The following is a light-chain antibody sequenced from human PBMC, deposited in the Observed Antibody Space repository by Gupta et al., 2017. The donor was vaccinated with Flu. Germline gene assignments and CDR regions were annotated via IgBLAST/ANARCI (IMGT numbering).Light chain of an antibody. J-gene: IGKJ1*01. Sequence: EIVLTQSPATLSLSPGERATLSCRASQSVSSYLAWYQQKPGQAPRLIIYDASNRATGIPDRFSGSGSGTDFTLTSSSRETEDFAVYYWQQGSNWRTFGEGTKVEIK. V-gene: IGKV3-11*01. CDR1: QSVSSY. CDR2: DAS. CDR3: QQGSNWRT.